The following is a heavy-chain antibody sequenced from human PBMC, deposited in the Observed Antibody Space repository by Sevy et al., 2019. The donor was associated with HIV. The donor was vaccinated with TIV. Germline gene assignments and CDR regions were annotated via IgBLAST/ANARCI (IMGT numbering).Heavy chain of an antibody. D-gene: IGHD3-16*01. CDR2: ISFDVDYV. Sequence: GGSLRLSCAASGFTFSSFGLHWVRQAPGKGLEWVASISFDVDYVYYADSLKGRFTISRDNSKNILYLQMNSLRVEDTALYYCAKDGGNAHQYYGMDVWGQGTTVTVSS. V-gene: IGHV3-30*18. CDR1: GFTFSSFG. CDR3: AKDGGNAHQYYGMDV. J-gene: IGHJ6*02.